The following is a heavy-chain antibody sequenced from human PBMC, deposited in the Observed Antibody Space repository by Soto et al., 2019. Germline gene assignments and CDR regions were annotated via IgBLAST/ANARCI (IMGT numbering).Heavy chain of an antibody. V-gene: IGHV3-23*01. CDR3: AKVDVSTASYFDY. Sequence: GGSLRLSCVASGFTFSSHGLSWVRQAPGKGLEWASTINPSGDSTFYADSVKGRFTISRDNSKNTVYLQMNSLSVGDTAVYLWAKVDVSTASYFDYWGQGALVSVAS. D-gene: IGHD2-2*01. CDR1: GFTFSSHG. CDR2: INPSGDST. J-gene: IGHJ4*02.